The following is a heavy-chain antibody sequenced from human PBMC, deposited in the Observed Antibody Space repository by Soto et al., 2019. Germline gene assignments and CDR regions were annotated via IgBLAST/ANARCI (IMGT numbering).Heavy chain of an antibody. J-gene: IGHJ6*02. CDR3: ARDRPNSIFGLVLSYGLDV. D-gene: IGHD3-3*01. Sequence: QLQLVQSGAEVKRPGSSVKVSCKASGGTLSSSGVVWVRQAPGQGLEWMGGITPIFGPADYAQQFQGRLTMTADESTHTAYMELSSLRSEDTAVYYCARDRPNSIFGLVLSYGLDVWGQGTMVIVSS. CDR2: ITPIFGPA. V-gene: IGHV1-69*01. CDR1: GGTLSSSG.